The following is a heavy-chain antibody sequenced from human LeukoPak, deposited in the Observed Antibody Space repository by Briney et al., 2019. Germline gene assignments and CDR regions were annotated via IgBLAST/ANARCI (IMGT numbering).Heavy chain of an antibody. CDR3: ASCTTVSLNFDY. J-gene: IGHJ4*02. CDR1: GGSISSGDYY. V-gene: IGHV4-30-4*08. D-gene: IGHD4-11*01. Sequence: PSQTLSLTCTVSGGSISSGDYYRSWIRQPPGKGLEWIGYIYYSGSTYYNPSLKSRVTISVDTSKNQFSLKLSSVTAADTAVYYCASCTTVSLNFDYWGQGTLVTVSS. CDR2: IYYSGST.